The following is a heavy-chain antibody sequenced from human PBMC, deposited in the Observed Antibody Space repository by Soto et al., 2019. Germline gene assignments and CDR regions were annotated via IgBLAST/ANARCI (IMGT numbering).Heavy chain of an antibody. V-gene: IGHV3-33*01. CDR2: IGYEGSNK. CDR3: ARGAFKRPYGPRQGNKWLDP. CDR1: GFTFSSYG. Sequence: QVQLLESGGGVVQPGRSLRLSCAASGFTFSSYGMHWVRQAPGKGLEWVAVIGYEGSNKYYADSVKGRFTISRENSKNTLDLQMHSLRAEDKAVYYCARGAFKRPYGPRQGNKWLDPWGQGTLVTVSS. D-gene: IGHD1-1*01. J-gene: IGHJ5*02.